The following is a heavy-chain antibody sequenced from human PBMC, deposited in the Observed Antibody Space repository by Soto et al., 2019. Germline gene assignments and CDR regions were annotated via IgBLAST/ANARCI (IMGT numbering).Heavy chain of an antibody. V-gene: IGHV4-30-4*01. CDR1: GDSIRSGNHY. CDR2: IYHTGFA. Sequence: SETLSLTCTVSGDSIRSGNHYWSWIRQHPAKGLEWIGYIYHTGFAYYNPSLKSRVSISVVTSTNELSLTLNSVTAADTAVYYCARTSGDRYFDFWGQGTLVTVSS. J-gene: IGHJ4*02. CDR3: ARTSGDRYFDF. D-gene: IGHD7-27*01.